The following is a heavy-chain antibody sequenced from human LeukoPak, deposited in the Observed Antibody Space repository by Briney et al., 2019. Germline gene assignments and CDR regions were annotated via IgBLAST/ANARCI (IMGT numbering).Heavy chain of an antibody. D-gene: IGHD6-13*01. CDR3: AIAASGTRYFQL. CDR2: IYPGDSDT. CDR1: GYSFTTYW. V-gene: IGHV5-51*01. J-gene: IGHJ1*01. Sequence: GESLKISFKGSGYSFTTYWIGWVRQMPGKGLECVGIIYPGDSDTRYSPSFQGQVTISADTSISTAYLQWSSLKASDIAMYYCAIAASGTRYFQLWGQGTLVTVSS.